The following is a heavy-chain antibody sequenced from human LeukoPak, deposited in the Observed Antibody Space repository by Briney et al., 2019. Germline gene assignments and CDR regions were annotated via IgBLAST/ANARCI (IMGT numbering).Heavy chain of an antibody. J-gene: IGHJ5*02. CDR1: GGTFSSYA. CDR2: IIPILGIA. Sequence: GASVKVSCKASGGTFSSYAISWVRQAPGQGLEWMGRIIPILGIANYAQKFQGRVTITADKSTSTAYMELSSLRSEDTAVYYCARCPHSSGRGYWFDPWGQGTLVTVSS. CDR3: ARCPHSSGRGYWFDP. D-gene: IGHD6-19*01. V-gene: IGHV1-69*04.